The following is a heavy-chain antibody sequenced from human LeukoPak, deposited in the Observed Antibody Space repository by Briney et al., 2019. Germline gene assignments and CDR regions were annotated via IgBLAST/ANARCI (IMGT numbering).Heavy chain of an antibody. CDR2: ISGSGGDT. CDR3: AKGYDFWSGYYTDY. CDR1: GFTFSNYA. J-gene: IGHJ4*02. V-gene: IGHV3-23*01. Sequence: GGSLRLSCAASGFTFSNYAMNWVRQAPGKGLEWVSAISGSGGDTYYADSVKGRFTISRDNSKNTLYLQMNSLRAEDTAVYYCAKGYDFWSGYYTDYWGQGTLVTVSS. D-gene: IGHD3-3*01.